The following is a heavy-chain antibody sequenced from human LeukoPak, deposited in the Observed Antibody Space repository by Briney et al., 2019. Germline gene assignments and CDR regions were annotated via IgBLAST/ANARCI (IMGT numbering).Heavy chain of an antibody. V-gene: IGHV3-33*01. CDR1: GFTFSHYG. Sequence: GGSLRLSCAASGFTFSHYGMHWVRQAPGKGLEWVSVIWSDGTNQFYADSVKGRFTISRDDSQKTVFLQMSSLRGEDTAIYYCARDAQRGFDYRGQGTLVTVSS. CDR2: IWSDGTNQ. CDR3: ARDAQRGFDY. J-gene: IGHJ4*02.